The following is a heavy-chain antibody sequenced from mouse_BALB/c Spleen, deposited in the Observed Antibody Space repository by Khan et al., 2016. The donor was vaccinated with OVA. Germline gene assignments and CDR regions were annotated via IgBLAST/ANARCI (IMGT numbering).Heavy chain of an antibody. D-gene: IGHD1-1*01. CDR3: ARGLNYYGSWFAY. J-gene: IGHJ3*01. V-gene: IGHV9-1*02. Sequence: QIQLVQSGPELKKPGETVKISCKASRYTFTNFGMNWVKQAPGKALKWMGWINTSTGEPTYADDFKGRFAFSLETSASTAYLQINNLKNEDMATYFCARGLNYYGSWFAYWGQGTLVTVSA. CDR2: INTSTGEP. CDR1: RYTFTNFG.